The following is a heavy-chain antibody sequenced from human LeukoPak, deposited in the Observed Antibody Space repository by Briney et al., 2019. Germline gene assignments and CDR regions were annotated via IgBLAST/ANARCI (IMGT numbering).Heavy chain of an antibody. Sequence: PGGSLRLSCAASGFTFSGSAIHWVRQSSGKGLEWVGQIDKKDKGYATATAYAALVKGRFTISRDDSMNTPYLQMKSLKTEDTALYYCTRDSGTYNWFDPWGQGTLVTVSS. J-gene: IGHJ5*02. CDR2: IDKKDKGYATAT. D-gene: IGHD1-26*01. CDR1: GFTFSGSA. V-gene: IGHV3-73*01. CDR3: TRDSGTYNWFDP.